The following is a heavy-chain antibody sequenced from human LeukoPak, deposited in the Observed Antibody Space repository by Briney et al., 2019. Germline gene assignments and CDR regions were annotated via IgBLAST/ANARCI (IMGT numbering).Heavy chain of an antibody. V-gene: IGHV4-4*02. J-gene: IGHJ4*02. CDR3: ARANFDTLTGWGHFDS. Sequence: GSLRLSCAASGFTFSSYAMSWVRQPPGKGLEWIGEIFHTGRTNYNTSLKSRVILSVDKSKNQFSLRMNSVTAADTAMYYCARANFDTLTGWGHFDSWGQGTLVTVSS. D-gene: IGHD3-9*01. CDR1: GFTFSSYAM. CDR2: IFHTGRT.